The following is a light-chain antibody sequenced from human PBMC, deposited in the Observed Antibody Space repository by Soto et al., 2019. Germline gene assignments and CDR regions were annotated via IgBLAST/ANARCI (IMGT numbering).Light chain of an antibody. CDR1: QGISTY. V-gene: IGKV1-39*01. Sequence: DIQMTQSPSSLSASVGDRVTITCRASQGISTYLNWYQQKPGKAPKLLIYAASSLQSGVPSRFSGSGSGTDFTLTISRLEPEDFAVYYCQQFSSYPLTFGGGTKVDIK. CDR3: QQFSSYPLT. CDR2: AAS. J-gene: IGKJ4*01.